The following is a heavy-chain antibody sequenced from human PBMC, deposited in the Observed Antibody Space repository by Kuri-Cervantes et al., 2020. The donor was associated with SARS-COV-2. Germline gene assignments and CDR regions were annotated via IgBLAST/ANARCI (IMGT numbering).Heavy chain of an antibody. CDR2: IGTAGDT. J-gene: IGHJ4*02. CDR3: ARDRKWWYY. D-gene: IGHD2-15*01. Sequence: GESLKISCAASGFTFSSYDMHWVRQATGKGLEWVSAIGTAGDTYYPDSVKGRFTISRDNAKNSLYLQMNSLRAEDTAVYYCARDRKWWYYWGQGTLVTVSS. CDR1: GFTFSSYD. V-gene: IGHV3-13*04.